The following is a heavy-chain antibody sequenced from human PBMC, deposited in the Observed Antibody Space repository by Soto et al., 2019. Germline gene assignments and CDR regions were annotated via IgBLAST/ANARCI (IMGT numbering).Heavy chain of an antibody. D-gene: IGHD6-19*01. Sequence: QVQLVESGGGVVQPGRSLRLSCAASGFTFSSYGMHWVRQAPGKGLEWVAVISYDGSNKYYADSVKGRFTISRDNSKNTLYLQMSSLRAEDTAVYYCAKRSAGTATDWGQGTLVTVSS. CDR3: AKRSAGTATD. V-gene: IGHV3-30*18. CDR1: GFTFSSYG. CDR2: ISYDGSNK. J-gene: IGHJ4*02.